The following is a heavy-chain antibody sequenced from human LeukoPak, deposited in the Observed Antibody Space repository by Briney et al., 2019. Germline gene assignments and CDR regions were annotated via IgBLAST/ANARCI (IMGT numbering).Heavy chain of an antibody. V-gene: IGHV4-39*01. D-gene: IGHD6-13*01. Sequence: SETLSLTCTVSGGSISSGGYYWGWIRQPPGKGLEWIGSIYYSESTYYNPSLKSRVTIPVDTSKNQFSLKLSSVTAADTAVYYCARQAVGYSSSWRFDYWGQGSLVTVSS. CDR1: GGSISSGGYY. CDR2: IYYSEST. CDR3: ARQAVGYSSSWRFDY. J-gene: IGHJ4*02.